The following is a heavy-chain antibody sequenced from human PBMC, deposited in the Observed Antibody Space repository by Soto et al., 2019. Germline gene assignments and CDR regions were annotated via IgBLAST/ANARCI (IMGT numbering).Heavy chain of an antibody. J-gene: IGHJ6*02. Sequence: QVQLVQSGAEVKKPGSSVKVSCKASGGTFSSYAISWVRQAPGQGLEWMGGIIPIFGTANYAQKFQGRVTVTAEEPRSTTFRGLWGLGFEDPAVFYCGRAYCGGVCYSDYYYYGMDVWGQGTTVTVSS. V-gene: IGHV1-69*12. CDR3: GRAYCGGVCYSDYYYYGMDV. CDR2: IIPIFGTA. D-gene: IGHD2-21*02. CDR1: GGTFSSYA.